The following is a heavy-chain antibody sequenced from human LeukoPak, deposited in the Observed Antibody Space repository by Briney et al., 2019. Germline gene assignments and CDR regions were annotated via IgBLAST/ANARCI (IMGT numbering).Heavy chain of an antibody. D-gene: IGHD1-14*01. Sequence: AGSLRLSCAAYGFSFSTYWMAWVRQAPGKGLEWVANMNQDGSRKYYVDPVKGRFTISRDNAKNLLYLQLNSLRVEDTAVYYCVRELEPTDYFDYWGQGTLVIVSS. J-gene: IGHJ4*02. CDR2: MNQDGSRK. CDR3: VRELEPTDYFDY. V-gene: IGHV3-7*01. CDR1: GFSFSTYW.